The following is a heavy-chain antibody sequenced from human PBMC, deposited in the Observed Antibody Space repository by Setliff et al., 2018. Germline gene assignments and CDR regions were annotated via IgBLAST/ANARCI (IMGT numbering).Heavy chain of an antibody. Sequence: GASVKVSCKASGYTFTTYAMGWMRQIPGQGLEWMGWINTNTGNPNYAQGFTGRFVFSLDASVSTAYLQIDSLTSEDTAVYYCARDLPTEYETIRDTFDVWGQGTKVTVSS. CDR3: ARDLPTEYETIRDTFDV. D-gene: IGHD2-21*01. CDR1: GYTFTTYA. J-gene: IGHJ3*01. CDR2: INTNTGNP. V-gene: IGHV7-4-1*01.